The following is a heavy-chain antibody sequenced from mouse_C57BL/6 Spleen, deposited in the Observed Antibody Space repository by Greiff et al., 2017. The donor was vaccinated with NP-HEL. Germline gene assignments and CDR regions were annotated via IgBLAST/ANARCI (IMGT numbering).Heavy chain of an antibody. V-gene: IGHV7-3*01. CDR1: GFTFTDYY. CDR2: IRNKANGYTT. D-gene: IGHD1-1*01. J-gene: IGHJ2*01. CDR3: ARYYYGSSYEGLDY. Sequence: EVMLVESGGGLVQPGGSLSLSCAASGFTFTDYYMSWVRQPPGKALEWLGFIRNKANGYTTEYSASVKGRFTISRDNSQSSLYLQMNALRAEDSATYYCARYYYGSSYEGLDYWGQGTTLTVSS.